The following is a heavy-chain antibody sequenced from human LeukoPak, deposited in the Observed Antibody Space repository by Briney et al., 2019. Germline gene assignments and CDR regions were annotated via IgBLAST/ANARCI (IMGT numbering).Heavy chain of an antibody. Sequence: PSETLSLTCAVSGGSITSSKWWTWVRQPPGKGLEWVAGITDSGGITYYSDSVKGRFTISRDNSRNRLYLQMNSLRAEGTALYYCSKPPGRSSNWYWEFESWGQGTMITVSS. CDR1: GGSITSS. CDR3: SKPPGRSSNWYWEFES. J-gene: IGHJ4*02. CDR2: ITDSGGIT. V-gene: IGHV3-23*01. D-gene: IGHD6-13*01.